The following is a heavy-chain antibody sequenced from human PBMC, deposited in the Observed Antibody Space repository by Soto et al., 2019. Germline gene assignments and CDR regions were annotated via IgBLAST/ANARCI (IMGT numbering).Heavy chain of an antibody. Sequence: QVQLVQSGAEVKKPGASVQVSCKASGYTFTSYGITWVRKAPGQGLEWMGWISAYNGNTNYAQKLQGRVTMTTDTSTSTAYMELTSLRSDDTTVYYCARAPTDAYKDCSSTSCYVYYYYIDVWGKGSTVTVSS. V-gene: IGHV1-18*01. J-gene: IGHJ6*03. CDR1: GYTFTSYG. CDR2: ISAYNGNT. CDR3: ARAPTDAYKDCSSTSCYVYYYYIDV. D-gene: IGHD2-2*01.